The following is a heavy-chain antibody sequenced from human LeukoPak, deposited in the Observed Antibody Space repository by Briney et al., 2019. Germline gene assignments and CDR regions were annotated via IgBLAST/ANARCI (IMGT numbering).Heavy chain of an antibody. V-gene: IGHV1-2*02. CDR2: INPNSGGT. CDR1: GYTFTGYY. J-gene: IGHJ4*02. CDR3: ARSPPGAFDY. D-gene: IGHD3-10*01. Sequence: GPVKVSCKASGYTFTGYYMHWVRQAPGQGLEWMGWINPNSGGTNYAQKFQGRVTMTRDTSTSTAYMELSRLRSDDTAVYYCARSPPGAFDYWGQGTLVTVSS.